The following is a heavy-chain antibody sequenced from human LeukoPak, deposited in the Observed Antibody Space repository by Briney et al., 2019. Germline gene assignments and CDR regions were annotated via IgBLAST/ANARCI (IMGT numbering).Heavy chain of an antibody. CDR3: GREIPAAGHFDY. J-gene: IGHJ4*02. D-gene: IGHD6-13*01. CDR2: IYYSGST. Sequence: PSETLSLTCTVSGGSISSGGYYWSWIRQPPGKGLEWIGFIYYSGSTNYNPSLKSRVTISVDTSKNQFSLKLSSVTAADTAVYYCGREIPAAGHFDYWGQGTPVTVSS. CDR1: GGSISSGGYY. V-gene: IGHV4-61*08.